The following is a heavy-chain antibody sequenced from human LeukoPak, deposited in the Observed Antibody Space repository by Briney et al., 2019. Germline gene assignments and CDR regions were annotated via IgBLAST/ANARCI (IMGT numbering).Heavy chain of an antibody. J-gene: IGHJ4*02. CDR3: ARGGSYTEFDY. CDR1: GYSFSNYW. V-gene: IGHV5-51*01. Sequence: ESLKISCKGSGYSFSNYWIGWVRQMPGKGLEWMGIIDPGDSDTKYSPSFQGQVTISADKSISTAYLQWSSLKASDTAIYYCARGGSYTEFDYWGQGSLVTVSS. D-gene: IGHD1-26*01. CDR2: IDPGDSDT.